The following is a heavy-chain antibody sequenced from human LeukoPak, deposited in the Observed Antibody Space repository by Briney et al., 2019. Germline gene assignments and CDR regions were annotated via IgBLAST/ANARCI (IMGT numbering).Heavy chain of an antibody. D-gene: IGHD6-25*01. CDR2: IWSDGSNK. J-gene: IGHJ4*02. CDR1: GFTFSYYG. Sequence: GGSLRLSCAASGFTFSYYGMHWVRQAPGKGLEWVAVIWSDGSNKYYADSVKGRFTISRDNSKNMLYLQMNSLRAEDTALYSCARASGPFDYWGQGTLVTVSS. CDR3: ARASGPFDY. V-gene: IGHV3-33*01.